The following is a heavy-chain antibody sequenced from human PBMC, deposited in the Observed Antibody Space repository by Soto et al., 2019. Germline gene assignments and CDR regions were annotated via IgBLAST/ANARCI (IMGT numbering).Heavy chain of an antibody. CDR3: AREGARGYCSGGSCYSGWFDY. J-gene: IGHJ4*02. V-gene: IGHV3-53*01. CDR2: IYSGGST. CDR1: GFTVSSNY. D-gene: IGHD2-15*01. Sequence: EVQLVESGGGLIQPGGSLRLSCAASGFTVSSNYMSWVRQAPGKGLEWVSVIYSGGSTYYADSVKGRFTISRDNSKNTLYLQMNSLRAEDTAVYYYAREGARGYCSGGSCYSGWFDYWGQGTLVTVSS.